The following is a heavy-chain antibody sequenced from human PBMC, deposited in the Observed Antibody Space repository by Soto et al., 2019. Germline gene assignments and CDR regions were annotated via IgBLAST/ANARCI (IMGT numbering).Heavy chain of an antibody. Sequence: GGSLRLSXAASGFIFSSYWTHWVRQVPGKGPVWVARINGDGRNTRYTDSVKGRFTISRDNAKNTLYLQMDSLRAEDTAVYYCTRDFMARGRDSNWFDPWGQGTVVT. CDR2: INGDGRNT. J-gene: IGHJ5*02. CDR3: TRDFMARGRDSNWFDP. V-gene: IGHV3-74*01. CDR1: GFIFSSYW. D-gene: IGHD3-10*01.